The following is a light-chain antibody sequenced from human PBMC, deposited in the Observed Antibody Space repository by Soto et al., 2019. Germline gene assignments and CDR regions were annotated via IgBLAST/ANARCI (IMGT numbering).Light chain of an antibody. CDR2: EVT. Sequence: QSVLTQPPSVSRAPGQSVTISCTGTSTDVGSNNRVSWYQQPPGTAPKLMIYEVTNRPSGVPDRFSGSKSGNTASLTISGLQADDEADYYCSSYTSSSGYVFGTGTKVTVL. CDR1: STDVGSNNR. V-gene: IGLV2-18*02. CDR3: SSYTSSSGYV. J-gene: IGLJ1*01.